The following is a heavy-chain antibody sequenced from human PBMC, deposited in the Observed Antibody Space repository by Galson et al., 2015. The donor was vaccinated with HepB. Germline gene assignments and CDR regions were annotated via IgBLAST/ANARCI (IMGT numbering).Heavy chain of an antibody. Sequence: SLRLSCAASEFTVSSNYMSWVRQAPGKGLEWVSVIYSGGSTYYADSVKGRFTISRDNSKNTLYLQMNSLRAEDTAVYYCTAGGVRGVNYYYYGMDVWGQGTTVTVSS. CDR1: EFTVSSNY. V-gene: IGHV3-66*01. CDR3: TAGGVRGVNYYYYGMDV. D-gene: IGHD3-10*01. CDR2: IYSGGST. J-gene: IGHJ6*02.